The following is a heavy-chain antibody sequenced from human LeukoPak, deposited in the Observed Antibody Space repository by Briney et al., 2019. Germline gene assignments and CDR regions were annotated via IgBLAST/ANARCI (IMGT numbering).Heavy chain of an antibody. CDR1: GYSFTSYW. V-gene: IGHV5-51*01. D-gene: IGHD3-22*01. Sequence: GEFLKISCKGSGYSFTSYWIGWVRQMPGKGLEWMGIIYPGDSDTRYSPSFQGQVTISADKSISTAYLQWSSLKASDTAMYYCARSLYYYDSSGYWDDAFDIWGQGTMVTVSS. CDR3: ARSLYYYDSSGYWDDAFDI. CDR2: IYPGDSDT. J-gene: IGHJ3*02.